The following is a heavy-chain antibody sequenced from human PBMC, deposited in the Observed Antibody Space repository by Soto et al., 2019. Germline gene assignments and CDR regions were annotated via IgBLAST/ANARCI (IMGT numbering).Heavy chain of an antibody. V-gene: IGHV4-59*01. CDR1: GGSISSYY. CDR2: IYYSGST. CDR3: ASQIRVPHYGMDV. J-gene: IGHJ6*02. Sequence: QVQLQESGPGLVKPSETLSLTCTVSGGSISSYYWSWIRQPPGKGLEWIGYIYYSGSTNYNPSLKRRVTIAVDTSKNQCSLKLSSVTAADTAVYYCASQIRVPHYGMDVWGQGTTVTVSS. D-gene: IGHD1-1*01.